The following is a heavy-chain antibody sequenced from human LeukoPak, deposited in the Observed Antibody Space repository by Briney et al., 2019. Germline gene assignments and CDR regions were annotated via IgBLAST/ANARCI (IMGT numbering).Heavy chain of an antibody. CDR1: GGSFSGYY. CDR3: AKGGYSSGWYVED. D-gene: IGHD6-19*01. V-gene: IGHV3-11*04. Sequence: LSLTCAVYGGSFSGYYWSWIRQAPGKGLEWVSYISSSGSTIYYADSVKGRFTISRDNAKNSLYLQMNSLRAEDTAVYYCAKGGYSSGWYVEDWGQGTLVTVSS. CDR2: ISSSGSTI. J-gene: IGHJ4*02.